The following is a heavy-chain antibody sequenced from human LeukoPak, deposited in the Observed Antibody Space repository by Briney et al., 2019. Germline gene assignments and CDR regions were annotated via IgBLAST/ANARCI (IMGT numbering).Heavy chain of an antibody. D-gene: IGHD2-8*01. CDR3: ARRVHAPLNYFDY. Sequence: SETLSLTCTVSGGSISSSSYYWGWIRQPPGKGLEWIGSIYYSGSTYYNPSLKSRVTISVDTSKNQFSLKLSSVTAADTAVYYCARRVHAPLNYFDYWGQGTLVTVSS. V-gene: IGHV4-39*01. CDR1: GGSISSSSYY. J-gene: IGHJ4*02. CDR2: IYYSGST.